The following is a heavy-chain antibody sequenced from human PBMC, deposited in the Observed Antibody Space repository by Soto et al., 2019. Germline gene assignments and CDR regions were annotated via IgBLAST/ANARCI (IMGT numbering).Heavy chain of an antibody. J-gene: IGHJ4*02. Sequence: QVHLVQSGAEVKMPGASAKVSCKASGFTFTSYAITWVRQAPGQGLEWMGWISAYNGATNYAQNFQGRVTMTTDSSTSTAYMELGSLTSDDTAVYFCARDFTGWPPDGVDSWGQGTLIIVSA. V-gene: IGHV1-18*01. D-gene: IGHD3-16*01. CDR1: GFTFTSYA. CDR3: ARDFTGWPPDGVDS. CDR2: ISAYNGAT.